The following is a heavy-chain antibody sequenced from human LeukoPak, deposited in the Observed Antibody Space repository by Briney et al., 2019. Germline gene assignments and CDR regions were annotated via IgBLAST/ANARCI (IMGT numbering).Heavy chain of an antibody. D-gene: IGHD6-19*01. J-gene: IGHJ4*02. CDR2: IYYTGGA. CDR1: GAAITSSSVH. CDR3: ARGGSAWLY. Sequence: SETLSLTCSVSGAAITSSSVHWGWIRQPPGKGLEWIGSIYYTGGADYNPSLKSRVTISVDTSKNQFSLKLSSVTAADTAVYYGARGGSAWLYWGQGTLVTVSS. V-gene: IGHV4-39*07.